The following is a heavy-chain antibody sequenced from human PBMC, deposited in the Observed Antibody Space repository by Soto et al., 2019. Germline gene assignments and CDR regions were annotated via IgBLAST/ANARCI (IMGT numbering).Heavy chain of an antibody. D-gene: IGHD5-18*01. CDR1: GYTFTWYA. CDR2: INAGNGNT. CDR3: AIPRRHTAMAGLDY. Sequence: GASVKVSCKTSGYTFTWYAMHWVRQAPGQRLEWMGWINAGNGNTKYSQKFQGRVTITRDTSASTAYMELSSLRSEDTAVYYCAIPRRHTAMAGLDYWGQGTLVTVSS. V-gene: IGHV1-3*01. J-gene: IGHJ4*02.